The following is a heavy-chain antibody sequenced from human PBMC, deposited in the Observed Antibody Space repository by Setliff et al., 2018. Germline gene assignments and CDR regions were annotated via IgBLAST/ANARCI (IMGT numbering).Heavy chain of an antibody. V-gene: IGHV1-69*05. Sequence: GAAVKVSCKSSGGPFNNSALRWVRQAPGQGLEWMGGIIPIFGTANDGQKFQGRVTITTDESTSTAYMELSSLRSEDTAVYYCAKESRGYCGYVFDYWGQGTLVTVSS. CDR1: GGPFNNSA. CDR3: AKESRGYCGYVFDY. J-gene: IGHJ4*02. D-gene: IGHD5-12*01. CDR2: IIPIFGTA.